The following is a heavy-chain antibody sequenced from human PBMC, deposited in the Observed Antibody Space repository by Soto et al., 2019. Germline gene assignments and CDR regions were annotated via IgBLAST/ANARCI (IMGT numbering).Heavy chain of an antibody. CDR3: ARGCGPGELGGYDFWSGYSAYYYYYGMDV. CDR2: IIPIFGTA. J-gene: IGHJ6*02. D-gene: IGHD3-3*01. V-gene: IGHV1-69*01. Sequence: QVQLVQSGAEVKKPGSSVKVSCKASGGTFSSYAISWVRQAPGQGLEWMGGIIPIFGTANYAQKFQGRVTITADESTSRAYMELSSLRSEDKAVYYGARGCGPGELGGYDFWSGYSAYYYYYGMDVWGQGTTVTVSS. CDR1: GGTFSSYA.